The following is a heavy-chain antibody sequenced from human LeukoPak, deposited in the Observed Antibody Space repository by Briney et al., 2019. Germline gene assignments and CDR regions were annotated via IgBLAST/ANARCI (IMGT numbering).Heavy chain of an antibody. V-gene: IGHV3-30*18. CDR3: AKDGGIAAAGWPLDY. CDR2: ISYDGSNK. Sequence: GGSLRLSCAASGFTFSSYGMHWVRQAPGKGLEWVAVISYDGSNKYCADSVKGRFTISRDNSKNTLYLQMNSLRAEDTAVYYCAKDGGIAAAGWPLDYWGQGTLVTVSS. CDR1: GFTFSSYG. D-gene: IGHD6-13*01. J-gene: IGHJ4*02.